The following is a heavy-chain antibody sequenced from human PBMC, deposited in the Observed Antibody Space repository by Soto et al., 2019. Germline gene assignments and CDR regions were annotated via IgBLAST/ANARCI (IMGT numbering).Heavy chain of an antibody. J-gene: IGHJ6*02. CDR2: IIPIFGTA. Sequence: SVKVSCKASGGTFSSYASSWVRQAPGQGLEWMGGIIPIFGTANYAQKFQGRVTIAADESTSTAYMELSSLRSEDTAVYYCARGYCSSTSCDYYYGMDVWGQGTTVTVSS. CDR1: GGTFSSYA. D-gene: IGHD2-2*01. CDR3: ARGYCSSTSCDYYYGMDV. V-gene: IGHV1-69*13.